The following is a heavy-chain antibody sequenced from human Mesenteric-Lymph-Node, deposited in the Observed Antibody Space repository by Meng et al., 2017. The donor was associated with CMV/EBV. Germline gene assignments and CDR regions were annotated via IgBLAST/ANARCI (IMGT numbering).Heavy chain of an antibody. D-gene: IGHD1-20*01. CDR1: GFTFGDYA. CDR3: ARGWDLYNWNYYYGMDV. Sequence: GGSLRLSCTASGFTFGDYAMSWVRQAPGKGLEWVGFIRSKAYGGTTEYAASVKGRFTISRDDSKSIAYLQMNSLKTEDTAVYYCARGWDLYNWNYYYGMDVWGQGTTVTVSS. CDR2: IRSKAYGGTT. V-gene: IGHV3-49*04. J-gene: IGHJ6*02.